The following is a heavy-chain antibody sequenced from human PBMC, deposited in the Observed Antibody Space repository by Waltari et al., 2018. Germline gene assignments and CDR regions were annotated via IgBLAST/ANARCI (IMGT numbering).Heavy chain of an antibody. CDR3: ARFTQVAGSSLLDY. CDR2: INYSGTT. D-gene: IGHD6-19*01. V-gene: IGHV4-39*01. CDR1: GGPSTSSLHH. J-gene: IGHJ4*02. Sequence: QLQLQESGPGLVKPSETLSPTCTVPGGPSTSSLHHCGWLRQPPGTRFEWIGIINYSGTTYYNPSLKSQVTMSVDMSKNQFSLKLTSVTAADTAVYYCARFTQVAGSSLLDYWGQGTLVTVSS.